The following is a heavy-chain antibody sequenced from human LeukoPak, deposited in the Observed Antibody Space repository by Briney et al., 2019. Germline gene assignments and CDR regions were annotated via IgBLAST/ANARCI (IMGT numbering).Heavy chain of an antibody. CDR1: GGSISNKY. CDR2: IYYSGST. Sequence: PSETLPLTCTVSGGSISNKYWSWIRQPPGKGLEWIGYIYYSGSTNYNPSLKSRVTVSLDTAKNQYSLQLSSVSAADTAIYYCARGHTGQNWFDPWGQGTLVTVSS. CDR3: ARGHTGQNWFDP. V-gene: IGHV4-59*08. D-gene: IGHD2-8*02. J-gene: IGHJ5*02.